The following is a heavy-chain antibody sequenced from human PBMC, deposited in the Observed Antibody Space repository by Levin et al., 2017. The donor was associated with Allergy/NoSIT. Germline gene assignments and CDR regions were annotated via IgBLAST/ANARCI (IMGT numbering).Heavy chain of an antibody. CDR3: ARAPPRGYRKRTAEYFQH. D-gene: IGHD5-12*01. V-gene: IGHV4-34*01. CDR2: INHSGST. J-gene: IGHJ1*01. Sequence: PSETLSLTCAVYGGSFSGYYWSWIRQPPGKGLEWIGEINHSGSTNYNPSLKSRVTISVDTSKNQFSLKLSSVTAADTAVYYCARAPPRGYRKRTAEYFQHWGQGTLVTVSS. CDR1: GGSFSGYY.